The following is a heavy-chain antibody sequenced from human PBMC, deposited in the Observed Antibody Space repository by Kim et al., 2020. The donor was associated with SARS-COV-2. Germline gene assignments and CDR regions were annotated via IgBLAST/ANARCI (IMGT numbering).Heavy chain of an antibody. V-gene: IGHV3-21*01. CDR3: AREGQWRFFAPAHDY. CDR2: ISSSSSYI. CDR1: GFTFSSYS. D-gene: IGHD6-19*01. J-gene: IGHJ4*02. Sequence: GGSLRLSCAASGFTFSSYSMNWVRQAPGKGLEWVSSISSSSSYIYYADSVKSRFTISRDNAKNSLYLQMNSLRAEDTAVYYCAREGQWRFFAPAHDYWGQGTLVTVSS.